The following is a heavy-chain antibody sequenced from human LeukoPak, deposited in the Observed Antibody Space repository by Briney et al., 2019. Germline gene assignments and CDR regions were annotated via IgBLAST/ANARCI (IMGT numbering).Heavy chain of an antibody. D-gene: IGHD6-6*01. CDR3: ARHRYTSSSSYFDF. CDR1: GGSISGYY. CDR2: IYSSGRT. J-gene: IGHJ4*02. V-gene: IGHV4-59*08. Sequence: SETLSLTCTVSGGSISGYYWTWIRQPPGKGLEWVGYIYSSGRTNYNPSLKSRVTISVDTSKNQFSLRLSSVTAADTAVYYCARHRYTSSSSYFDFWGQGTLVTVSS.